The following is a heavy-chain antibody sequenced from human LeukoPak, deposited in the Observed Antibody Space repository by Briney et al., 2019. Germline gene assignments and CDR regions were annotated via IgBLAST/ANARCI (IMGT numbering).Heavy chain of an antibody. CDR3: VRCYYDSSGYYIY. CDR1: GYTFTNYG. Sequence: ASVKVSCKASGYTFTNYGITWVRQAPGQGLEWMGWISAYNGNTNYAQKLQGRVTMTTDTSTSTAYVELRNLRSDDTAVYYCVRCYYDSSGYYIYWGQGSLVTVSS. V-gene: IGHV1-18*01. CDR2: ISAYNGNT. J-gene: IGHJ4*02. D-gene: IGHD3-22*01.